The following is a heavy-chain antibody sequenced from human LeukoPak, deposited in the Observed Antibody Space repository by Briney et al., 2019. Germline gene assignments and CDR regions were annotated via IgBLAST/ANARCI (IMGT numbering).Heavy chain of an antibody. Sequence: GSLRLSCAASGSTFSSYGMHWVRQAPGKGLEWVAVISYDGSNKYYADSVKGRFTISRDNSKNTLYLQMNSLRAEDTAVYYCAKARHYDFWSGYYAATDYWGQGTLVTVSS. CDR1: GSTFSSYG. CDR2: ISYDGSNK. J-gene: IGHJ4*02. D-gene: IGHD3-3*01. CDR3: AKARHYDFWSGYYAATDY. V-gene: IGHV3-30*18.